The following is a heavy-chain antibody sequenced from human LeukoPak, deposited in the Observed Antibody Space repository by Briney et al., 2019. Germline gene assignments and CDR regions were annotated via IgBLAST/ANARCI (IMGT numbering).Heavy chain of an antibody. CDR1: GGTFSSYA. Sequence: GSTVKVSCKASGGTFSSYAISWVRQAPGQGLEWMGRIIPIFGTANYAQKFQGRVTITTDESTSTAYMELSILRSEDTAVYYCAWGAMVVTPFDYWGQGTLVTVSS. J-gene: IGHJ4*02. CDR2: IIPIFGTA. D-gene: IGHD4-23*01. CDR3: AWGAMVVTPFDY. V-gene: IGHV1-69*05.